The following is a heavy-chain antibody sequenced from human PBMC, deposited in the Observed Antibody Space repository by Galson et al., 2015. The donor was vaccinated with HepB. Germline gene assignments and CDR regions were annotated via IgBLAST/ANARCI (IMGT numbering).Heavy chain of an antibody. CDR3: AKGNTVTTSLAAFDI. J-gene: IGHJ3*02. D-gene: IGHD4-17*01. CDR1: GFTFNTYA. Sequence: SLRLSCAASGFTFNTYAMIWVRQAPGKGLEWVSAISGSGGSTYYADSVKGRFTISRDNSKNTLYLQMNSLRAEDTAVYYCAKGNTVTTSLAAFDIWGQGTMVTVSS. V-gene: IGHV3-23*01. CDR2: ISGSGGST.